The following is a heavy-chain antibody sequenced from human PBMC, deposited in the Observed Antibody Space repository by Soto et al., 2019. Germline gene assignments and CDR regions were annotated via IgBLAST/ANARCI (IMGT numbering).Heavy chain of an antibody. V-gene: IGHV4-59*01. Sequence: SETLSLTCHVSGVPIDQYYWTWIRQSPGRGLEWIGYILHRGGTNYNPSLKSRVTISADVSESLVSLTMTSVTDADTAHYYCARDLRHSRLPGLDVWGQGTTVTVSS. CDR1: GVPIDQYY. J-gene: IGHJ6*02. CDR2: ILHRGGT. CDR3: ARDLRHSRLPGLDV. D-gene: IGHD5-12*01.